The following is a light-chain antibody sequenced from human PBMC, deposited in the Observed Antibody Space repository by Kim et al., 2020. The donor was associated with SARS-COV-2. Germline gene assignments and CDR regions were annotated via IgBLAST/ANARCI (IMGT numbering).Light chain of an antibody. CDR1: QSVSSSY. V-gene: IGKV3-20*01. CDR3: QQYGSSPYT. Sequence: LSPGERATLSCRARQSVSSSYLAWYQQKPRQAPRLLIYGASSRATGIPERFSGSGSGTDFTLTISRLEPEDFAVYYCQQYGSSPYTFGQGTKLEIK. J-gene: IGKJ2*01. CDR2: GAS.